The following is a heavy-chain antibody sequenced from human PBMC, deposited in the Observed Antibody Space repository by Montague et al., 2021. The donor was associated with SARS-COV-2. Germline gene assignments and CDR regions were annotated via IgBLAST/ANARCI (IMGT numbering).Heavy chain of an antibody. J-gene: IGHJ5*02. CDR3: ARQGGPAGKHWFDP. Sequence: SETLSLTCTVSGGSVSGTSYYWAWIRQPPGKGLEWIVNIHHSGTTVYNLSLKSRVTISVDTSKNEVSLKLNSVTAADTAVYYCARQGGPAGKHWFDPWGQGTLVTVS. CDR2: IHHSGTT. V-gene: IGHV4-39*01. CDR1: GGSVSGTSYY. D-gene: IGHD2-2*01.